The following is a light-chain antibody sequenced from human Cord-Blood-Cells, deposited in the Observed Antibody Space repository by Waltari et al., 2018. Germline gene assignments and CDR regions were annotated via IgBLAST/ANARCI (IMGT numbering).Light chain of an antibody. Sequence: SYVLTQPPSVSVAPGKTARITCGGNNIGSKSVHWYQQKPGQAPVLVIYYDSDRPSGSPGRFSGSNSGNTATLTISRVEAGDEADYYWQVWDSSSDHVVFGGGTKLTVL. CDR3: QVWDSSSDHVV. V-gene: IGLV3-21*04. CDR1: NIGSKS. J-gene: IGLJ2*01. CDR2: YDS.